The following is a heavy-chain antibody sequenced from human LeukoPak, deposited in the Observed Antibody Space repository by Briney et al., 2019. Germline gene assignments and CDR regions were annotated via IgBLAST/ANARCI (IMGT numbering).Heavy chain of an antibody. CDR1: GYTFTSYG. CDR2: INPNSGDT. D-gene: IGHD5-18*01. Sequence: ASVKVSCKASGYTFTSYGISWVRQAPGQGLEWMGWINPNSGDTNYAQQFQGRVTMTRDTSISTAYMDLSSLRSDDTAVYYCARVDRYGLDHFDYWGQGTLVTVSS. V-gene: IGHV1-2*02. CDR3: ARVDRYGLDHFDY. J-gene: IGHJ4*02.